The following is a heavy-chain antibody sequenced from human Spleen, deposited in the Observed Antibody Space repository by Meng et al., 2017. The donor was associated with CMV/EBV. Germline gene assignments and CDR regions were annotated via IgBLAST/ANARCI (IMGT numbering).Heavy chain of an antibody. V-gene: IGHV1-2*02. CDR1: YTFTDFY. J-gene: IGHJ5*02. CDR3: ARGEWTPPDLAPYRFDP. CDR2: INPKRGVI. D-gene: IGHD3-16*01. Sequence: YTFTDFYMHWVRQAPGQGLEWMGWINPKRGVINYAQKFQGRVTMTRDTSISTAYMDLSGLRPDDTAVYYCARGEWTPPDLAPYRFDPWGQGTLVTVSS.